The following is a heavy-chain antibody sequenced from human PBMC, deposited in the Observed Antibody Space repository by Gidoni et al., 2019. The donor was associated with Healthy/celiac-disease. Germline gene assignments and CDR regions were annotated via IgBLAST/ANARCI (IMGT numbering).Heavy chain of an antibody. CDR2: IIPIVGTA. V-gene: IGHV1-69*01. J-gene: IGHJ6*02. CDR1: GGTFSSYA. CDR3: ARASNCGGDCYSAVGMDV. Sequence: QVQLVQSGAEVKKPGSLVKVSCKVSGGTFSSYAISWVRQAPGQGLEWMGGIIPIVGTANYAQKFQGRVTITADESTSTAYMELSSLRSEDTAVYYCARASNCGGDCYSAVGMDVWGQGTTVTVSS. D-gene: IGHD2-21*02.